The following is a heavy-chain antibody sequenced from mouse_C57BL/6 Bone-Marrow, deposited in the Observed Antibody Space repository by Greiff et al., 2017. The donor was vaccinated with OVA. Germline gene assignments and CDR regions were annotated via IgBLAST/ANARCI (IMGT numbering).Heavy chain of an antibody. CDR2: IHPNSGST. V-gene: IGHV1-64*01. CDR3: ARERVYYYGSSYYCDY. Sequence: QVQLQQPGAELVKPGASVKLSCKASGYTFTSYWMHWVKQRPGQGLEWIGMIHPNSGSTNYTEKFKSQATLTVDKSSSTAYMQLSSLTSEDSAVYYCARERVYYYGSSYYCDYWGQGTTLTVSS. CDR1: GYTFTSYW. D-gene: IGHD1-1*01. J-gene: IGHJ2*01.